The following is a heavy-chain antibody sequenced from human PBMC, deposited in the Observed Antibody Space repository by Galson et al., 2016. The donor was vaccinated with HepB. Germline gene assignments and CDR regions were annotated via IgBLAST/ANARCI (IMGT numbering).Heavy chain of an antibody. V-gene: IGHV1-2*02. CDR1: GYTFTGYY. D-gene: IGHD3-10*01. Sequence: SVKVSCKASGYTFTGYYMHWVRQAPGQGLEWMGWINPNSGGTNYAQKFQGRVTMTRDTSISTAYMELSRLRSDDTAVYYCARDSRRLLWFGELYPEYYFDYWGRGTLVTVSS. CDR3: ARDSRRLLWFGELYPEYYFDY. CDR2: INPNSGGT. J-gene: IGHJ4*02.